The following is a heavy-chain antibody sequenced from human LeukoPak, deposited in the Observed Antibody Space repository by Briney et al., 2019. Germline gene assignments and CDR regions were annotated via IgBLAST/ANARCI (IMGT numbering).Heavy chain of an antibody. V-gene: IGHV4-34*01. CDR2: INHSGST. J-gene: IGHJ4*02. CDR1: GGSFSGYY. Sequence: SETLSLTCAVYGGSFSGYYWSWIRQPPGKGLEWIGEINHSGSTNYNPSLKSRVTISVDTSKNQFSLKLSSVTAADTAVYYCARGRSPYSSGWYRYYFDYWGQGTLVTVSS. CDR3: ARGRSPYSSGWYRYYFDY. D-gene: IGHD6-19*01.